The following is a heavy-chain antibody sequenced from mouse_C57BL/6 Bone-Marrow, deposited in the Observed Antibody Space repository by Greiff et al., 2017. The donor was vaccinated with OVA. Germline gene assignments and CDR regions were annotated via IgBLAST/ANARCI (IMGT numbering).Heavy chain of an antibody. CDR3: VIYDGYYYAMDY. J-gene: IGHJ4*01. Sequence: QVQLQQPGAELVKPGASVKMSCKASGYTFTSYWITWVKQRPGQGLEWIGDIYPGSGSTNYNEKFKSKATLTVDTASSTAYMQLSSLTSEDSAVYYCVIYDGYYYAMDYWGQGTSVTVSS. CDR2: IYPGSGST. V-gene: IGHV1-55*01. D-gene: IGHD2-3*01. CDR1: GYTFTSYW.